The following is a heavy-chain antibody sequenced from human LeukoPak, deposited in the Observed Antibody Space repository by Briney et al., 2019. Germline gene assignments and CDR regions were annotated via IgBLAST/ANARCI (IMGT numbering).Heavy chain of an antibody. V-gene: IGHV3-30*18. Sequence: GGSLRLSCAASGFTFSIYGMHWVRQAPGKGLEWVAVISYDGSNKYYADSVKGRFTISRDNSKNTLYLQMNSLRAEDTAVYYCAKRVATVVSPTNGMDVWGQGTTVTVSS. J-gene: IGHJ6*02. CDR3: AKRVATVVSPTNGMDV. CDR1: GFTFSIYG. D-gene: IGHD5-12*01. CDR2: ISYDGSNK.